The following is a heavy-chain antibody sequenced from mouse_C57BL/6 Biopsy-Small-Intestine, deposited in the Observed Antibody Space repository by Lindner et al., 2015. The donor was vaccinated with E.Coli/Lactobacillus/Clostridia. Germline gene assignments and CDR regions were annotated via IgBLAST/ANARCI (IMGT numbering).Heavy chain of an antibody. Sequence: VQLQESGAELMKSGASVNLSCKATGYTFTVYWIDWVKQRPGHGLEWIGEILPGSGSTNYNEKFKAKATFTADMSSNTAYMQLSNLTTEDSAIYYCTRKGWLGYAMDYWGQGTSVTVSS. D-gene: IGHD3-3*01. CDR2: ILPGSGST. V-gene: IGHV1-9*01. CDR1: GYTFTVYW. CDR3: TRKGWLGYAMDY. J-gene: IGHJ4*01.